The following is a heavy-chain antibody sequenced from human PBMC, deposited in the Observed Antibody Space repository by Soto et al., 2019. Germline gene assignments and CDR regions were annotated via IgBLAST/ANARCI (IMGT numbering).Heavy chain of an antibody. V-gene: IGHV3-23*01. CDR3: AKERYGDYGGIDY. Sequence: EVQLLESGGGLVQPGVSLRLSCAASGFTFSTYAMIWVRQAPGKGLEWVSVITGSGGSTYYADSVKGRFTISRHTSKNTLFMQMNSLRAEDTAVYYCAKERYGDYGGIDYWGQGTMVTVSS. J-gene: IGHJ4*02. D-gene: IGHD4-17*01. CDR2: ITGSGGST. CDR1: GFTFSTYA.